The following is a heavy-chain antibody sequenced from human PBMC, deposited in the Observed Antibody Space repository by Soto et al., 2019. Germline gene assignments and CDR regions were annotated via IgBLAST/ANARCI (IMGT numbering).Heavy chain of an antibody. CDR3: ARALGYCSGGSCRHRRYYFDY. J-gene: IGHJ4*02. CDR2: INPNSGGT. V-gene: IGHV1-2*04. CDR1: GYTFPRYY. Sequence: GAPVKVSCKASGYTFPRYYIHWVRQAPGQGLEWVGWINPNSGGTNYAQKFQGWVTMTRDTSISTAYIELSRLRSDGTAVYYCARALGYCSGGSCRHRRYYFDYWGQGTLVTVSS. D-gene: IGHD2-15*01.